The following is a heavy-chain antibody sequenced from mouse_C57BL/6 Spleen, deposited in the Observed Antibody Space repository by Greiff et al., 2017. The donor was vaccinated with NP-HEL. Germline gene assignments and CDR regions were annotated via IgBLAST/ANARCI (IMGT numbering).Heavy chain of an antibody. D-gene: IGHD2-3*01. CDR2: ISDGGSYT. CDR3: ARDRMNGYFDYFDY. CDR1: GFTFSSYA. V-gene: IGHV5-4*01. J-gene: IGHJ2*01. Sequence: EVQGVESGGGLVKPGGSLKLSCAASGFTFSSYAMSWVRQTPEKRLEWVATISDGGSYTYYPDNVKGRFTISRDNAKNNLYLQMSHLKSEDTAMYYCARDRMNGYFDYFDYWGQGTTLTVSS.